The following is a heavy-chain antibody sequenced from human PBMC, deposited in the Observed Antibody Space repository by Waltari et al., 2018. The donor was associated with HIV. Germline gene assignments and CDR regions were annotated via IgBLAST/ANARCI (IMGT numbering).Heavy chain of an antibody. D-gene: IGHD2-2*01. CDR3: ARDDYVTSSIDY. J-gene: IGHJ4*02. V-gene: IGHV3-33*01. CDR2: IWSEGTNK. Sequence: QVQLVESGGGVVQPGRSLGLSCAASGFTFINYGMHWVRQAPGKGLEWVAVIWSEGTNKFYAGSVKGRFSISRDNSKNTLYLQMNSLRADDTALYYCARDDYVTSSIDYWGQGTLVTVSS. CDR1: GFTFINYG.